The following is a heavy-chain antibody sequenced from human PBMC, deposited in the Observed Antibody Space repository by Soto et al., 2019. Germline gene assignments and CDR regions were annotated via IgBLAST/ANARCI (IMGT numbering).Heavy chain of an antibody. CDR1: GFTFGGYA. D-gene: IGHD2-2*01. Sequence: GGSLRLSYGASGFTFGGYAMSWVRQAPGKGLEWVSAISDNGGSTYFADSVKGRFTISRDNSKNTLYLQMNGLRAEDTAVYFCTQHTNGFYYYYYMDVWGKGTTVTVSS. CDR2: ISDNGGST. V-gene: IGHV3-23*01. J-gene: IGHJ6*03. CDR3: TQHTNGFYYYYYMDV.